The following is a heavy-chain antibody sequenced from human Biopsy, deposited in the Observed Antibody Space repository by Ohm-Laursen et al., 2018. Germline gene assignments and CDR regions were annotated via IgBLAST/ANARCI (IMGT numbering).Heavy chain of an antibody. V-gene: IGHV1-2*02. CDR1: GDAFLGYY. CDR2: IYPNSGDT. J-gene: IGHJ4*02. Sequence: AASVKVSCKASGDAFLGYYLHWVRQAPGQGLEWMGSIYPNSGDTDFAQKFQGRVSMTRDTSVGTAYLELSSLRSDDTAIYYCARDLLEWSLPSWGQGTLVTVSS. D-gene: IGHD3-3*01. CDR3: ARDLLEWSLPS.